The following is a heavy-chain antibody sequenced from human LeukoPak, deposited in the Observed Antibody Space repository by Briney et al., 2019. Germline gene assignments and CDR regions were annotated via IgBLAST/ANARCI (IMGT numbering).Heavy chain of an antibody. Sequence: GGSLRLSCAASGFNFRTYGMHGVRQAPGKGLEWVAFIQFDESSKNYADSVKGRFTISRDNSKNTVYLQVNSLRAEDTAVYYCAKEDGTVVVSTFGDWGQGTLVTVSS. CDR3: AKEDGTVVVSTFGD. CDR2: IQFDESSK. J-gene: IGHJ4*02. D-gene: IGHD3-22*01. CDR1: GFNFRTYG. V-gene: IGHV3-30*02.